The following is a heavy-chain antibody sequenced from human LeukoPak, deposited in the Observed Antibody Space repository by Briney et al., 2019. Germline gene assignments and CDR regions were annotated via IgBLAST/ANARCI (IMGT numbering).Heavy chain of an antibody. V-gene: IGHV4-59*01. CDR3: ARSDYYDSSGYFAGGDWFDP. D-gene: IGHD3-22*01. CDR2: IYYSGFT. Sequence: SETLSLTCTVSGGSISGYYWSWIRQPPGKGLEWIAYIYYSGFTDYNPSLKSRVTISVDTSKNQFSLNLSSVTAADTAVYYCARSDYYDSSGYFAGGDWFDPWGQGTLVTVSS. J-gene: IGHJ5*02. CDR1: GGSISGYY.